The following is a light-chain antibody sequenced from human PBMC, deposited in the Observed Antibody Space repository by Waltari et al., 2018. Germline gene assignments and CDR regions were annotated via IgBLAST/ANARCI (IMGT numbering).Light chain of an antibody. J-gene: IGLJ1*01. Sequence: QSAMTHPASVSGSPGQSLTISCTGTSSHIGRYHSVSWYQQHPGKALKLIIYDVNNRPSGISDRFSGSKSANTASLTISGLQVEDEADYFCSSYTSTTTPFVFGSGTKVTVL. CDR2: DVN. CDR1: SSHIGRYHS. CDR3: SSYTSTTTPFV. V-gene: IGLV2-14*03.